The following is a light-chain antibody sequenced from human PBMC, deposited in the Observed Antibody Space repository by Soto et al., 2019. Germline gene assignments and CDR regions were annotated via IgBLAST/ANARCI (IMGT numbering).Light chain of an antibody. J-gene: IGKJ4*01. CDR1: QSISSW. CDR2: DAS. CDR3: QQYNSYPLT. V-gene: IGKV1-5*01. Sequence: DIQMTQSPSTLSASVGDSVTITRRASQSISSWLAWFQQEPGKAPKLLIYDASHFEDWVPSRFSSTESGKEFSLTISNLQPADFATYYCQQYNSYPLTFGGGTKVDIK.